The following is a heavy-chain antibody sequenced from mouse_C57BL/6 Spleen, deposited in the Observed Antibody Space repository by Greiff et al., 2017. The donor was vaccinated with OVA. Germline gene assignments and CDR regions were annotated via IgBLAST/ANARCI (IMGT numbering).Heavy chain of an antibody. CDR3: ARSGIYDGYSFAY. Sequence: QVQLQQPGAELVKPGASVKLSCTASGYTFTSYWMHWVKQRPGQGLEWIGMIHPNSGSTNYNEKFKSKATLTVDTSSSTAYMQLSSLTSEDSAVYYCARSGIYDGYSFAYWGQGTLVTVSA. V-gene: IGHV1-64*01. CDR2: IHPNSGST. CDR1: GYTFTSYW. D-gene: IGHD2-3*01. J-gene: IGHJ3*01.